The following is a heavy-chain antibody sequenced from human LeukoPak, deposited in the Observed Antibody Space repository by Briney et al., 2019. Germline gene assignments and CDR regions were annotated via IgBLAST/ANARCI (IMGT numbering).Heavy chain of an antibody. CDR1: GFSFSTYA. CDR2: ISSIGGNI. Sequence: GGSLRLSCSAPGFSFSTYAMHWVRQAPGKGLEYVSGISSIGGNIYYADSVKGRFTISRDSSKNTLYLQMSSLRAEDTAVYYCAREWYYYDSSGYYWYNWFDPWGQGTLVTVSS. V-gene: IGHV3-64D*06. J-gene: IGHJ5*02. CDR3: AREWYYYDSSGYYWYNWFDP. D-gene: IGHD3-22*01.